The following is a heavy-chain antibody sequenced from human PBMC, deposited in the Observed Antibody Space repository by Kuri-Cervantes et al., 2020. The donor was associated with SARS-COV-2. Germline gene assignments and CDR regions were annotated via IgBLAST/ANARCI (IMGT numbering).Heavy chain of an antibody. D-gene: IGHD3-22*01. V-gene: IGHV4-34*01. CDR3: ASSLYERSSGYYYYYYMDV. CDR2: VNHNGGA. Sequence: ESLKISCAVYGGSLSGSCWSWIRQSPRKGLEWIGEVNHNGGANYNPSLRSRVTISVDMSKNQFSLKLSSVTAADTAVYYCASSLYERSSGYYYYYYMDVWGKGTTVTVSS. CDR1: GGSLSGSC. J-gene: IGHJ6*03.